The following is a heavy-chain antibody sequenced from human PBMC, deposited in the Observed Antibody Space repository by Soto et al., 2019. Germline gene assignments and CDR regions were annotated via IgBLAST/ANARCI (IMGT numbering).Heavy chain of an antibody. CDR3: ARDKITGLFDY. J-gene: IGHJ4*02. V-gene: IGHV4-59*12. CDR1: GCSISGFY. CDR2: IYYSGST. Sequence: PSETLYLTCTVSGCSISGFYWSWIRQPPGKGLEWIGYIYYSGSTNYNPSLKSRVTISVDTSKNQFSLKLSSVTASDTAVYYCARDKITGLFDYWGQGTLVTVSS. D-gene: IGHD2-8*02.